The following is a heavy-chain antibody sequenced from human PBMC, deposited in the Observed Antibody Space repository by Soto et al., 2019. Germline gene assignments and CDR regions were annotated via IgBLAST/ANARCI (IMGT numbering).Heavy chain of an antibody. Sequence: PRGSLRLSCPSSGFTFSDSWMAGVRHAPGKGPDWVANIKQDGSEKNYVDSVKCRFTSSRDNAKNSLYLKMNSLRAEDTAVHYCATLRRHGWGQRTTVNVS. V-gene: IGHV3-7*01. CDR2: IKQDGSEK. CDR1: GFTFSDSW. CDR3: ATLRRHG. J-gene: IGHJ6*02.